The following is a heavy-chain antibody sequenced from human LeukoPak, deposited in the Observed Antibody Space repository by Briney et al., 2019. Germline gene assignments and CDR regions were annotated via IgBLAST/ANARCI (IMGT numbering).Heavy chain of an antibody. D-gene: IGHD3-16*01. V-gene: IGHV5-51*01. J-gene: IGHJ3*02. CDR2: IYPGDSDT. CDR3: ARPSGGTLDAFDI. CDR1: GYIFTTYW. Sequence: GESLKISCKGSGYIFTTYWIGWVRQMPGKGLEWMGIIYPGDSDTRDRPSFQGQVTISADKSISTAYLQWNSLKASDTAIYYCARPSGGTLDAFDIWGQGTMVTVSS.